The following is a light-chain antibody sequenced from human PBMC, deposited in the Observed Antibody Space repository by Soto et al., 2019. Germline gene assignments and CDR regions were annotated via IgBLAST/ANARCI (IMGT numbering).Light chain of an antibody. CDR2: GAS. CDR3: QQYNKWPWT. CDR1: QSVSTN. J-gene: IGKJ1*01. Sequence: EIVMTQSPATLSVSPGARATLSCRASQSVSTNLAWYQQKPGQAPRLLINGASTRATDIPARFSGSGSGTEFTLTISSLQSEDFAVYYCQQYNKWPWTFGQGTKVEIK. V-gene: IGKV3-15*01.